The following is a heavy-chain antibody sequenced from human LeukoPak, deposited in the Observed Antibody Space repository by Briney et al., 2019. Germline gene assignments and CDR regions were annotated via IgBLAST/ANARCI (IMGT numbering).Heavy chain of an antibody. V-gene: IGHV4-34*01. J-gene: IGHJ4*02. CDR3: ARVSISLFGVVTAHFDS. D-gene: IGHD3-3*01. Sequence: SETLSLTCGVSGGSFSGSYWGWIRQPPGKGLEWIGEINLSGSTNYNSSLTSRVTISLDTSQNQFSLNLRSVTTADTAVYYCARVSISLFGVVTAHFDSWGQGTLVAVS. CDR1: GGSFSGSY. CDR2: INLSGST.